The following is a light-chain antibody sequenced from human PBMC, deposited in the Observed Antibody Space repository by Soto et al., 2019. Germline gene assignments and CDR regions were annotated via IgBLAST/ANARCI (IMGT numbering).Light chain of an antibody. Sequence: EVVMTQSPATLSVSPGAPAPLSCRARQSLTTYLAWYPQKPDQAPRLLIYGISTRATDVPARFSGSGSGTEFTLTISGLQSEDFAVYYCQQYNKWPLTFGGGTRWIS. V-gene: IGKV3-15*01. CDR2: GIS. CDR1: QSLTTY. J-gene: IGKJ4*01. CDR3: QQYNKWPLT.